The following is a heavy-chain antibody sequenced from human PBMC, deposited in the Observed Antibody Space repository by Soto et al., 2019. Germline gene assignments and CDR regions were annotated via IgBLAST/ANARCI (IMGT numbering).Heavy chain of an antibody. Sequence: GVSQRHSCTASEGTFGSYAMSWVRPTPGKGLEWVSAISGNGGRTYYADSVKGRSTISRDNSKNTLYLQMNSLRADDTAVYYCARDILSGGAYPDSWGQGTKVTVSS. CDR2: ISGNGGRT. CDR3: ARDILSGGAYPDS. D-gene: IGHD3-10*01. V-gene: IGHV3-23*01. J-gene: IGHJ5*01. CDR1: EGTFGSYA.